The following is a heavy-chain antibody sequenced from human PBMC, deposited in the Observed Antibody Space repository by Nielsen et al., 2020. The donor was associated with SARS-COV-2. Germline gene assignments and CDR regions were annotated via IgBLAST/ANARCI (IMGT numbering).Heavy chain of an antibody. V-gene: IGHV3-7*03. Sequence: GESLKISCAASGFTFSTYWMRWVRQAPGKGLEWVANIKEDGSQKNYVESVKGRFTISRDNAKNSLYLQMNSLRVEDTAVYYCAREAAAGTHYYYGMDVWGQGTMVTVSS. CDR1: GFTFSTYW. CDR2: IKEDGSQK. CDR3: AREAAAGTHYYYGMDV. D-gene: IGHD6-13*01. J-gene: IGHJ6*02.